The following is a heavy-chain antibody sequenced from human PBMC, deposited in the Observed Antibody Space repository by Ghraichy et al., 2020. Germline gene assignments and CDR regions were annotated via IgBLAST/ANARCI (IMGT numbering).Heavy chain of an antibody. CDR1: GCTVSRDW. CDR2: IDSDGSRT. J-gene: IGHJ6*02. D-gene: IGHD3/OR15-3a*01. Sequence: GESPNISCVDSGCTVSRDWVHWVRQGPGKELVWVSPIDSDGSRTGNADSVTGRATISRDNAKNTLYLQKNSLRVWTGYYQDVDVWGQGTTVTVSS. CDR3: DV. V-gene: IGHV3-74*01.